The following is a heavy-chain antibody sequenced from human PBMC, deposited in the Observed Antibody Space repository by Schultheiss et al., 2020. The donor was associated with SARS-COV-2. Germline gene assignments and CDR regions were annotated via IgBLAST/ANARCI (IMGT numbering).Heavy chain of an antibody. J-gene: IGHJ4*02. CDR1: GFTFSSYE. Sequence: GGSLRLSCAASGFTFSSYEMNWVRQAPGKGLEWVSYISSSGSTIYYADSVKGRFTISRDNAKNSLYLQMNSLRAEDTAVYYCARERDYDFWSVSDYWGQGTLVTVSS. CDR2: ISSSGSTI. CDR3: ARERDYDFWSVSDY. D-gene: IGHD3-3*01. V-gene: IGHV3-48*03.